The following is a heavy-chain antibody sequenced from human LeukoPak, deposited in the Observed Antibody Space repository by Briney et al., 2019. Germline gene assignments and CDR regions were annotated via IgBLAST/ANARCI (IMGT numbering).Heavy chain of an antibody. J-gene: IGHJ3*01. V-gene: IGHV1-18*01. CDR2: ISADNGDT. CDR3: ARQSDVRTRRGDDAFDV. D-gene: IGHD3-10*01. Sequence: ASVKVSCKSSGYTFTGYGISWVRQAPGQGLEWMGWISADNGDTSYPQNLQGRVTMTTDTSTSTAYMELRSLRSDDTAVYYCARQSDVRTRRGDDAFDVWGQGTMVTVSS. CDR1: GYTFTGYG.